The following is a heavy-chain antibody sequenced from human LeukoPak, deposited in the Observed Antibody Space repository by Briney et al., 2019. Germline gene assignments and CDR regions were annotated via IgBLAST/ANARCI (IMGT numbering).Heavy chain of an antibody. J-gene: IGHJ5*02. Sequence: SQTLSLTCAISGDSVSSKSATWNWIRQSPSRGLEWLGRAYYRSKWHNDYAVSVRSRITINPDTSKNQFSLQLDSVTPEDTAVYYCTRITIGWFDPWGQGTLVTVSS. V-gene: IGHV6-1*01. CDR2: AYYRSKWHN. CDR3: TRITIGWFDP. D-gene: IGHD1-20*01. CDR1: GDSVSSKSAT.